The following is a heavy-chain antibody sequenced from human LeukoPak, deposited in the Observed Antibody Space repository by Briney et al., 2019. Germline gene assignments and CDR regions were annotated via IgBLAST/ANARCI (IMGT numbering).Heavy chain of an antibody. Sequence: GGSLRLSCAASGFTVSSNYMSWVRQAPGKGLEWVSVIYSGGGTYYADSVKGRFTISRDNSKNTLYLQMNSLRAEDTAVYYCARTRLPFPPFDYWGQGTLVTVSS. CDR1: GFTVSSNY. CDR2: IYSGGGT. V-gene: IGHV3-53*01. J-gene: IGHJ4*02. D-gene: IGHD4-11*01. CDR3: ARTRLPFPPFDY.